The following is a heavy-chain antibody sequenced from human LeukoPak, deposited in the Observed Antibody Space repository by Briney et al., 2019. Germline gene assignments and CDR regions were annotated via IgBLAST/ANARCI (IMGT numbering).Heavy chain of an antibody. Sequence: SVKVSCKASGGTFSSYAISWVRQAPGQGLEWMGGIIPIFGTANYAQKFHGRVTITADESTSTAYMELSSLRSEDTAVYYCARGFIVGATGGFDPWGQGTLVTVSS. CDR3: ARGFIVGATGGFDP. D-gene: IGHD1-26*01. CDR1: GGTFSSYA. CDR2: IIPIFGTA. V-gene: IGHV1-69*13. J-gene: IGHJ5*02.